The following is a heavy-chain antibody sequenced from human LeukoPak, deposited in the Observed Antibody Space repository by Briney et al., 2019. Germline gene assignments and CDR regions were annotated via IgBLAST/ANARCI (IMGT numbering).Heavy chain of an antibody. CDR2: IKQDGSEK. J-gene: IGHJ4*02. CDR3: AKVSQAQKVGAIDY. CDR1: GFTFSSYW. V-gene: IGHV3-7*03. Sequence: GGSLRLSCAASGFTFSSYWMSWVRQAPGKGLEWVANIKQDGSEKYYVDSVKGRFTISRDNAKNSLYPQMNSLRAEDMALYYCAKVSQAQKVGAIDYWGQGTLVTVSS. D-gene: IGHD1-26*01.